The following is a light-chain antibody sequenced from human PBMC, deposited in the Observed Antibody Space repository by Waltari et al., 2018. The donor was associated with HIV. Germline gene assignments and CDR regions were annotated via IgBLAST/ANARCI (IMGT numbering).Light chain of an antibody. Sequence: DIVMTQSPDSLAVPLGERATITCNSSQTVLYSSNKKNFLSWYQQKPGQPPKLLISWATIRDAGVPDRFSGSGSETDFTLTVSSLQAEDVAFYYCQQYYSTPYTFGRGTKV. CDR3: QQYYSTPYT. V-gene: IGKV4-1*01. CDR1: QTVLYSSNKKNF. CDR2: WAT. J-gene: IGKJ2*01.